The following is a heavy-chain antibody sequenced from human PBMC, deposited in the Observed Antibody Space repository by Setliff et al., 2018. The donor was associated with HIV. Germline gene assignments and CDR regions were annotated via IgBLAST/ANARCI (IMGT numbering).Heavy chain of an antibody. D-gene: IGHD3-10*01. Sequence: SETLSLTCTVSGGSMNENHWSWIRQSPGKGLEWIAYIHTSGSTYFNPSFVSRVTISIDSSENQFSLKLRSVTAADTAVYYCARDRKVRESGYTDVWGKGTTVTV. CDR3: ARDRKVRESGYTDV. V-gene: IGHV4-4*08. CDR2: IHTSGST. CDR1: GGSMNENH. J-gene: IGHJ6*03.